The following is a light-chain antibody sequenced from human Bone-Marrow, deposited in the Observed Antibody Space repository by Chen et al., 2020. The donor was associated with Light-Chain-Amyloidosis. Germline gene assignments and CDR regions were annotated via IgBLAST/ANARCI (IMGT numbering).Light chain of an antibody. J-gene: IGKJ1*01. Sequence: IVLTQSPGTLSLSPGERATLSCRATQSVSSSYLAWYQQKPGQAPRLLIYGASSRAVGIPDRFSGSGSGTDFTLTISRLEPEDFALYYCQQCGTSLWTFGQGTKVEIK. V-gene: IGKV3-20*01. CDR3: QQCGTSLWT. CDR1: QSVSSSY. CDR2: GAS.